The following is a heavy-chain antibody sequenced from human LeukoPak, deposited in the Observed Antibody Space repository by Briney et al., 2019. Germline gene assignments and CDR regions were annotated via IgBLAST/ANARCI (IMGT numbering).Heavy chain of an antibody. D-gene: IGHD1-26*01. CDR1: GFIFSTYS. J-gene: IGHJ4*02. CDR3: ARENSGSYYQFDC. V-gene: IGHV3-21*01. CDR2: IISSTSYI. Sequence: TGGSLRLSCAASGFIFSTYSVNWVREATGKGLEWVSSIISSTSYIFYADPVKGRYNISRENAKNSVYLQMNSLRPEDTAVYYCARENSGSYYQFDCWGQGTLVTVSS.